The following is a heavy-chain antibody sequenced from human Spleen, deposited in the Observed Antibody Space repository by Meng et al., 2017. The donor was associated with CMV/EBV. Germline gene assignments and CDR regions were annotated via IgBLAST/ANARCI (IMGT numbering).Heavy chain of an antibody. D-gene: IGHD2-2*01. CDR3: ARGRVPAATYYFDY. Sequence: PETLSLTCAVYGGSFSGYYWNWIRQPPGRGLEWIGEINHSGSTNYNPSLESRVSISADTSKNQFSLKLTSLTAADTAVYYCARGRVPAATYYFDYWGQGTLVTVSS. J-gene: IGHJ4*02. CDR2: INHSGST. CDR1: GGSFSGYY. V-gene: IGHV4-34*01.